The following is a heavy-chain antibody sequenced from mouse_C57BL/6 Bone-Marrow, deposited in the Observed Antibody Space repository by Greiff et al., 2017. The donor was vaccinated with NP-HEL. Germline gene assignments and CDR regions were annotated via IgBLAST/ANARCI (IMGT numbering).Heavy chain of an antibody. V-gene: IGHV15-2*01. CDR3: ARPSTTVVATDWYFDV. D-gene: IGHD1-1*01. J-gene: IGHJ1*03. CDR2: ILPSIGRT. CDR1: DSEVFPIAY. Sequence: SPGSSVKLSCKDFDSEVFPIAYMSWVRQKPGHGFECIGGILPSIGRTIYGEKFEDKATLDADTLSNTAYLELNSLTSEDSAIYYWARPSTTVVATDWYFDVWGTGTTVTVSS.